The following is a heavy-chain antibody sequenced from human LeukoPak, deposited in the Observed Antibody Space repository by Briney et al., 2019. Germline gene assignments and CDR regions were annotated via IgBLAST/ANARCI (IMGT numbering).Heavy chain of an antibody. D-gene: IGHD3-22*01. CDR3: ARQGPYYNDRRSSFDY. CDR2: IYYSGST. J-gene: IGHJ4*02. Sequence: PSETLSLTCTVSGGSISSYYWSWIRQPPGKGLEWIGYIYYSGSTNYNPSLKSRVTISVDTSKNQFSLKLSSVTAADTAVYYCARQGPYYNDRRSSFDYWGQGTLVTVSS. CDR1: GGSISSYY. V-gene: IGHV4-59*08.